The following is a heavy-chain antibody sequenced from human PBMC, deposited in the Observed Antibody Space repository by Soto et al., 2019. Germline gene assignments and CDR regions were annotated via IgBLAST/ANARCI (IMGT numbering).Heavy chain of an antibody. CDR2: IYYSGST. J-gene: IGHJ4*02. V-gene: IGHV4-59*01. Sequence: PSETLSLTCTVSGGSISSYSWIWIGQPPGKGLEWIGYIYYSGSTNYNTSLKSRATISVDTSKNQFSLKLSSVTAADTAVYYCARSALRSSHPEFDYWGQGTLVTVSS. CDR3: ARSALRSSHPEFDY. D-gene: IGHD6-6*01. CDR1: GGSISSYS.